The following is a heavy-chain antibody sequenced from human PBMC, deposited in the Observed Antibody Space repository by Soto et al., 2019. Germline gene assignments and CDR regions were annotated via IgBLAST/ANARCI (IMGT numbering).Heavy chain of an antibody. CDR2: INPNSGGT. CDR3: ARDQGSYPFNYYFDY. Sequence: ASVKVSCKASGYTFTGYYMHWVRQAPGQGLEWMGWINPNSGGTNYAQKFQGRVTMTRDTSISTAYMELSRLRSDDTAVYYCARDQGSYPFNYYFDYWGQGTLVTVSS. D-gene: IGHD3-16*02. J-gene: IGHJ4*02. V-gene: IGHV1-2*02. CDR1: GYTFTGYY.